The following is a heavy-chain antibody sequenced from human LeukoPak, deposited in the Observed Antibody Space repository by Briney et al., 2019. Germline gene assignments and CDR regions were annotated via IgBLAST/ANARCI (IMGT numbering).Heavy chain of an antibody. D-gene: IGHD3-3*01. CDR3: ARGLGITIFGVVTIDAFDI. J-gene: IGHJ3*02. Sequence: SETLSLTCAVYGGSFSSYYWGWIRQPPGKGLEWIGSIYYSGSTYYNPSLKSRVTISVDTSKNQFSLKLSSVTAAGTAVYYCARGLGITIFGVVTIDAFDIWGQGTMVTVSS. V-gene: IGHV4-39*07. CDR1: GGSFSSYY. CDR2: IYYSGST.